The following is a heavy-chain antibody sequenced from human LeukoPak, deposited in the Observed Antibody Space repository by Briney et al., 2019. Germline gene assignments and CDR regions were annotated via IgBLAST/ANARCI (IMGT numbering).Heavy chain of an antibody. Sequence: SGPTLVKPPQTLTLTCTFSGFSLPSRGVGVGWIRQPPGKALEWLTLTYWNDEKHYSPSLRTRLTITKDTSNNQVVLTLTNMDPVDTATYYCVRRGLDGSYLDYWGQGTLVTVSS. J-gene: IGHJ4*02. D-gene: IGHD1-26*01. V-gene: IGHV2-5*01. CDR1: GFSLPSRGVG. CDR3: VRRGLDGSYLDY. CDR2: TYWNDEK.